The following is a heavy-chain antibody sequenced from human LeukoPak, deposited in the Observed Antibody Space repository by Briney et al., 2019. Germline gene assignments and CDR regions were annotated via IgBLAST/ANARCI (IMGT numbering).Heavy chain of an antibody. V-gene: IGHV4-31*03. J-gene: IGHJ4*02. CDR3: ARVDTAMVTFFDY. D-gene: IGHD5-18*01. CDR1: GGSISSGGYY. CDR2: IYYSGST. Sequence: SETLSLTCTVSGGSISSGGYYWSWIRQHPGKGLEWIGYIYYSGSTYYNPSLKSRVTISVDTSKNQFSLKLSSVTAADTAVYYCARVDTAMVTFFDYWGQGTLVTASS.